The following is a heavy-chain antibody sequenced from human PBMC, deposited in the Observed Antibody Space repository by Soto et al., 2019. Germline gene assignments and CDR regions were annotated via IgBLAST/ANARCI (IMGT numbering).Heavy chain of an antibody. D-gene: IGHD6-13*01. Sequence: QVQLQQWGAGLLKPSETLSLTCAVYGGSFSGYYWSWIRQPPGKGLEWIGEINHSGSTNYNPSLKSRVNISVDTSKNQFSLKLSSVTAADTAVYYCARGVAAASRGWGYYYYYGMDVWGQGTTVTVSS. CDR1: GGSFSGYY. CDR3: ARGVAAASRGWGYYYYYGMDV. CDR2: INHSGST. V-gene: IGHV4-34*01. J-gene: IGHJ6*02.